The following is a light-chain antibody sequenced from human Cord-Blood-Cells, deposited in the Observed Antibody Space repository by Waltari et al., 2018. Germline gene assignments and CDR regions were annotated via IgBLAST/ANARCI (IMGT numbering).Light chain of an antibody. V-gene: IGLV2-8*01. CDR3: SSYAGSNNFV. CDR1: SSDVGGYNY. J-gene: IGLJ1*01. CDR2: EVS. Sequence: QSALTQPPSASGSPGQSVTIPCTGTSSDVGGYNYVSWYQQHPVKAPKLMIYEVSKRPSGVPDRFAGSKSGNTASLTVSGLQAEDEADYYCSSYAGSNNFVFGTGTKVTVL.